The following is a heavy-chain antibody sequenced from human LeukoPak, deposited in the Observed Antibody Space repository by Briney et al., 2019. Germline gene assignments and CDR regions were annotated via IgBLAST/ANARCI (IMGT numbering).Heavy chain of an antibody. J-gene: IGHJ5*02. D-gene: IGHD3-22*01. CDR1: GYSISSGYY. Sequence: SETLSLTCTVSGYSISSGYYWGWIRPPPGKGLEWIGSIYHSGSTYYNPSLKSRVTISVDTSKNQFSLKLSSVTAADTAVYYCARDTHPNYYDSSGYSSWGQGTLVTVSS. CDR2: IYHSGST. CDR3: ARDTHPNYYDSSGYSS. V-gene: IGHV4-38-2*02.